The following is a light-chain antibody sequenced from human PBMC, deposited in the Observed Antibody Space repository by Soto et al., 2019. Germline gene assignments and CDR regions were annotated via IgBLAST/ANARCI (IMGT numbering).Light chain of an antibody. Sequence: EIVLTQSPGTLSLSPGERATLSCRASQSVSNNYLAWYQQKPGQAPRLLIYGASNRATGIPARFSGSGSGTGFSLTITRLEPEDFAVYYCQQRSNWPRTFGQGTKVDIK. CDR3: QQRSNWPRT. V-gene: IGKV3D-20*02. J-gene: IGKJ1*01. CDR1: QSVSNNY. CDR2: GAS.